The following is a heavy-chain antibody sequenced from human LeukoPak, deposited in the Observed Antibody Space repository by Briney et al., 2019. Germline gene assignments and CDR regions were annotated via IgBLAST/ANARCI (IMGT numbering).Heavy chain of an antibody. Sequence: SETLSLTCAVYGGSFSGYYWSWIRQPPGKGLEWIGEINHSGSTNYNPSLKSRVTISVDTSKNQFSLKLSSVTAADRAVYYCARGRWFGELSPSDYWGQGTLVTVSS. D-gene: IGHD3-10*01. CDR3: ARGRWFGELSPSDY. J-gene: IGHJ4*02. CDR2: INHSGST. CDR1: GGSFSGYY. V-gene: IGHV4-34*01.